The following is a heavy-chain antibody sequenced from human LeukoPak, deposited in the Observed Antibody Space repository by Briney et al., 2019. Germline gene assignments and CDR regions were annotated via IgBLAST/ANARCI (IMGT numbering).Heavy chain of an antibody. CDR2: INPNSGGT. Sequence: ASVTVSCKASGYTFTGYYMHWVRQAPGQGLEWMGWINPNSGGTNYAQKFQGRVTMTRDTSISTAYMALSRLRSDDTAVYYCARFSLGGYYYYYTDVWGKGTTVTISS. CDR3: ARFSLGGYYYYYTDV. CDR1: GYTFTGYY. V-gene: IGHV1-2*02. D-gene: IGHD3-16*01. J-gene: IGHJ6*03.